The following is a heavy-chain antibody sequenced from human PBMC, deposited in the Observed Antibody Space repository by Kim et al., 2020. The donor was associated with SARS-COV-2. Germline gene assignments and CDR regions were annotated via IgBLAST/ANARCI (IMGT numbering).Heavy chain of an antibody. J-gene: IGHJ6*02. CDR2: IDPRDSYT. D-gene: IGHD2-15*01. CDR3: ARFTSSGGFYYYAVDV. Sequence: GESLKISCKGSGYSFPTYWIAWIRQMPGGGLEWMGRIDPRDSYTYYSPSFQGHVTMSVDKSVSTAYLHWSSLKASDTAMYYCARFTSSGGFYYYAVDVGG. CDR1: GYSFPTYW. V-gene: IGHV5-10-1*01.